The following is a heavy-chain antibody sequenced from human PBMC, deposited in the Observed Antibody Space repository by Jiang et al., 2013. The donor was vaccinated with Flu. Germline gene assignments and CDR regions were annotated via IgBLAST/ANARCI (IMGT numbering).Heavy chain of an antibody. V-gene: IGHV3-9*01. D-gene: IGHD6-13*01. CDR1: GFTFDDYA. CDR2: ISWNSGSI. J-gene: IGHJ2*01. CDR3: AKDPQPIAAAGSAYGNWYFDL. Sequence: VQLLESGGGLVQPGRSLRLSCAASGFTFDDYAMHWVRQAPGKGLEWVSGISWNSGSIGYADSVKGRFTISRDNAKNSLYLQMNSLRAEDTALYYCAKDPQPIAAAGSAYGNWYFDLWGRGTLVTVSS.